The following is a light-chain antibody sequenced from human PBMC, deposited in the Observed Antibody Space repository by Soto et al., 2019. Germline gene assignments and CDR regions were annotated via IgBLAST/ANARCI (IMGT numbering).Light chain of an antibody. V-gene: IGLV3-21*02. Sequence: SYELTQPPAVSVAPGQTARITCGGDNIGSKSVHWYQQKAGQAPVLVVYDDSDRPSGISERLSGSNSGNTATLTISTVEAGDEADYYCGTWDSSLSAWVFGGGTKLTVL. CDR3: GTWDSSLSAWV. CDR2: DDS. CDR1: NIGSKS. J-gene: IGLJ3*02.